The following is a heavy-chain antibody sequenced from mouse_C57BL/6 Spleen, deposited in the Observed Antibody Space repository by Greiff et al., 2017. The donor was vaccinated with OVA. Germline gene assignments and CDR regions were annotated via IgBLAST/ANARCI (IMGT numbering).Heavy chain of an antibody. CDR3: TTRHYYGSSEDYFDY. D-gene: IGHD1-1*01. CDR2: IDPENGDT. V-gene: IGHV14-4*01. J-gene: IGHJ2*01. Sequence: EVQLQQSGAELVRPGASVKLSCTASGFNFKDDYMHWVKQRPEQGLEWIGWIDPENGDTEYASKFQGKATITADTSSNTAYLQLSSLTSEDTAVYYCTTRHYYGSSEDYFDYWGQGTTLTVSS. CDR1: GFNFKDDY.